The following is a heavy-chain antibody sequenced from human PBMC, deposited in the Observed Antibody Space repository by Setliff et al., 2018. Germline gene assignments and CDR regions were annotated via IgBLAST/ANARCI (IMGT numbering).Heavy chain of an antibody. Sequence: ASVKVSCKTSGYTFTTYAISWMRQAPGQGLEWMGWINTNTGNPSYAQDFTGRFVFSLDTSVSTAYLQISSLKAEDTAVYYCARASRFATIVWKGDYYMDVWGKGTTVTVSS. J-gene: IGHJ6*03. V-gene: IGHV7-4-1*02. CDR3: ARASRFATIVWKGDYYMDV. D-gene: IGHD3-16*02. CDR2: INTNTGNP. CDR1: GYTFTTYA.